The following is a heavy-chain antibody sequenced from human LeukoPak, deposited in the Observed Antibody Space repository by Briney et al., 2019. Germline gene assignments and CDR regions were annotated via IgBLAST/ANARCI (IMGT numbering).Heavy chain of an antibody. CDR3: ARAPPILVGAFDI. J-gene: IGHJ3*02. CDR1: GGSISSYY. Sequence: PSETLSLTCTVSGGSISSYYWSWIRQPPGKGLEWIGYIYYSGSTNYNPSLKSRVTISVDTSKNQFSLKLSFVTAADTAVYYCARAPPILVGAFDIWGQGTMVTVSS. V-gene: IGHV4-59*01. D-gene: IGHD2-2*01. CDR2: IYYSGST.